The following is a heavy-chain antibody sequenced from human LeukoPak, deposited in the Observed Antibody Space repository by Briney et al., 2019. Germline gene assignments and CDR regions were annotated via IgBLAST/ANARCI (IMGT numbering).Heavy chain of an antibody. V-gene: IGHV3-23*01. CDR2: ISDGGETT. Sequence: PGGSLRLSCAASGFTFNNYAMNWVRQAPGKGLEWVSSISDGGETTYYADSAKGRFTISRGNSQNTLYLQMSSLRAEDTAVYYCARDYANYVGYFFFDYWGQGTLVTVSS. D-gene: IGHD4-11*01. CDR3: ARDYANYVGYFFFDY. CDR1: GFTFNNYA. J-gene: IGHJ4*02.